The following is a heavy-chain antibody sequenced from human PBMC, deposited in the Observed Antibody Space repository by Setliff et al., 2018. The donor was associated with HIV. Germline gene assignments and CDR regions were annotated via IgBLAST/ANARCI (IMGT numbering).Heavy chain of an antibody. CDR3: ARRGFVSAWYDKPIYFYYYMDV. CDR1: GFTFSSYT. Sequence: GGSLRLSCAASGFTFSSYTMSWVRQAPGKGLEWVSGIYDSGDRTYYADSVKGRFTISRDNSKNTLYLQMNNLRAEDTAVYYCARRGFVSAWYDKPIYFYYYMDVWGKGTTVTVSS. J-gene: IGHJ6*03. D-gene: IGHD6-19*01. V-gene: IGHV3-23*01. CDR2: IYDSGDRT.